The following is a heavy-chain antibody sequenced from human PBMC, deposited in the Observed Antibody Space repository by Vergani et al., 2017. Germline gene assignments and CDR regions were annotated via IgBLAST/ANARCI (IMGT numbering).Heavy chain of an antibody. V-gene: IGHV1-46*03. J-gene: IGHJ4*02. Sequence: QVQVVQSGAEVKKSGASVKVSCKTSGYTFSNYYMHWVRQAPGQGLEWMGIINPSGGHTNYAQKFQGRVTMTRDTSTSTVYMELISLRSEDTAIYYCARGDYDILTGYRYWGQGTLVTVSA. CDR1: GYTFSNYY. CDR2: INPSGGHT. CDR3: ARGDYDILTGYRY. D-gene: IGHD3-9*01.